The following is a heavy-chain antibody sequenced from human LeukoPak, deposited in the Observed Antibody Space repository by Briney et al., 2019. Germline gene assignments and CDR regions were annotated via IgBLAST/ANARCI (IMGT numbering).Heavy chain of an antibody. CDR2: IYYSGST. V-gene: IGHV4-59*01. Sequence: SETLSLTCTVSGGSISSYYWSWIRQPPGKGLEWIGYIYYSGSTNYNPSLKSRVTISVDTSKNQFSLKLNSVTAADTAVYYCARTTEDCSSTSCYQYWFDPWGQGTLVTVSS. D-gene: IGHD2-2*01. CDR3: ARTTEDCSSTSCYQYWFDP. J-gene: IGHJ5*02. CDR1: GGSISSYY.